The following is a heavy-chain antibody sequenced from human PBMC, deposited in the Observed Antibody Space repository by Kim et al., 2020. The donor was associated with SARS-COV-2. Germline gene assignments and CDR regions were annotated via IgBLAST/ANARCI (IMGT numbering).Heavy chain of an antibody. CDR3: ARERSYGSGSPTVYYGMDV. Sequence: SVKVSCKASGGTFSSYAISWVRQAPGQGLEWMGGIIPIFGTANYAQKFQGRVTITADESTSTAYMELSSLRSEDTAVYYCARERSYGSGSPTVYYGMDVWGQGTTVTVSS. J-gene: IGHJ6*02. D-gene: IGHD3-10*01. CDR1: GGTFSSYA. CDR2: IIPIFGTA. V-gene: IGHV1-69*13.